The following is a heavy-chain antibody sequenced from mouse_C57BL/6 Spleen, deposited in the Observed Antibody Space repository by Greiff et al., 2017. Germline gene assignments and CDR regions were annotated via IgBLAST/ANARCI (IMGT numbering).Heavy chain of an antibody. J-gene: IGHJ4*01. CDR3: ARSDDGFYYYAMDY. D-gene: IGHD2-3*01. Sequence: QVQLQQPGAELVKPGASVKLSCKASGYTFTSYWMHWVKQRPGRGLEWIGRIAPNRGGTKYNEKFKSKATLTVDKPSSTAYMQLSSLTSEDSAVYYCARSDDGFYYYAMDYWGQGTSVTVSS. CDR2: IAPNRGGT. V-gene: IGHV1-72*01. CDR1: GYTFTSYW.